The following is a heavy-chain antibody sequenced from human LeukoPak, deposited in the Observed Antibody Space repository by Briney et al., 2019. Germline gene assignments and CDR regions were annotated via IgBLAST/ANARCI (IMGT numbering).Heavy chain of an antibody. CDR2: ISYDGSNK. J-gene: IGHJ4*02. D-gene: IGHD2/OR15-2a*01. CDR1: GFTFSSYA. Sequence: PGGSLRLSCAASGFTFSSYAMHWVRQAPGKGLEWVAVISYDGSNKYYADSVEGRFTISRDNSKNTLYLQMNSLRAEDTAVYYCARVNTNYFDYWGQGTLVTVSS. V-gene: IGHV3-30-3*01. CDR3: ARVNTNYFDY.